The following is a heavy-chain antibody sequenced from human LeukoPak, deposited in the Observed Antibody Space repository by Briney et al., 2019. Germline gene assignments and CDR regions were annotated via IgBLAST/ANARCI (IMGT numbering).Heavy chain of an antibody. Sequence: GGSLRLSCAASGFTFSSYEMNWVRQAPGKGLEWVSYISSSGSTIYYADSVKGRFTISRDNAKNSLYLQMNSLRAEDTAVYYCASPSGSYFIDYWGQGTLVTVSS. CDR3: ASPSGSYFIDY. V-gene: IGHV3-48*03. D-gene: IGHD1-26*01. J-gene: IGHJ4*02. CDR2: ISSSGSTI. CDR1: GFTFSSYE.